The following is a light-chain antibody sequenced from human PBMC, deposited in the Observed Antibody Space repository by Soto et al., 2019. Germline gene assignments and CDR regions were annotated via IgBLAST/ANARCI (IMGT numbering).Light chain of an antibody. CDR2: AAS. V-gene: IGKV1D-16*01. Sequence: QMNQSPSYVSASVGDRVIITRRASQGISSWLAWYQQKTGKAPKXXIYAASTLQSGVPSRFSGSGYGTDFNLTINSLQTEDYATYYCQQFHSFPITFGQGTRLEIK. CDR1: QGISSW. CDR3: QQFHSFPIT. J-gene: IGKJ5*01.